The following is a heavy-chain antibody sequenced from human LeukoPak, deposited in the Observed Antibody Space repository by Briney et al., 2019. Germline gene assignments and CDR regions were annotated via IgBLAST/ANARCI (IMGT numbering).Heavy chain of an antibody. V-gene: IGHV3-11*06. J-gene: IGHJ6*04. CDR1: GFTLSDYY. CDR2: ISRSSSQT. D-gene: IGHD2-2*01. CDR3: ARGDCSSTSCYASWGKHYYYYYGMDV. Sequence: GGSLRLSCAASGFTLSDYYMSCIRQAPGKGLEWVSYISRSSSQTNHADSVKGRLTIPRDNAKNSLYLQMNSLRAEDTAVYYCARGDCSSTSCYASWGKHYYYYYGMDVWGKGTTVTVSS.